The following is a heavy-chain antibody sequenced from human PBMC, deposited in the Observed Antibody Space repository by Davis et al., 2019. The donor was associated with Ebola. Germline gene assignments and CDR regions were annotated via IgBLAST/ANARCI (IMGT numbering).Heavy chain of an antibody. Sequence: SVKVSCKASGGTFTSFGVSWMRQAPGQGLEWMGGIIPTSGTTHYAQKFQARVTFTADESTNTAYMELSSLRSEDTAVYYCARGGSWYCFDCWGQGTLVTVSS. J-gene: IGHJ4*02. D-gene: IGHD1-26*01. V-gene: IGHV1-69*13. CDR1: GGTFTSFG. CDR2: IIPTSGTT. CDR3: ARGGSWYCFDC.